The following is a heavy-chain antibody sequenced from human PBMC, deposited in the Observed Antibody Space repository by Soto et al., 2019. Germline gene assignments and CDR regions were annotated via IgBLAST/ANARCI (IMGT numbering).Heavy chain of an antibody. CDR1: GGSISSYD. Sequence: SETLSLTCTVSGGSISSYDWSWIRQPPGKGLEWIGYIYYSGSTNYNPSLKSRVTISVDTSKNQFSLKLSSVTAADTAVYYCARHSTSITIFGVVSEHFDYWGQGTLVTVSS. V-gene: IGHV4-59*08. CDR2: IYYSGST. D-gene: IGHD3-3*01. J-gene: IGHJ4*02. CDR3: ARHSTSITIFGVVSEHFDY.